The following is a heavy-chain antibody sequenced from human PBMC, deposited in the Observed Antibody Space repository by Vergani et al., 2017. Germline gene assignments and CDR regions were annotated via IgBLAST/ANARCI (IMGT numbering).Heavy chain of an antibody. V-gene: IGHV3-33*01. CDR3: ASEGLLWFGGPVLGMDV. Sequence: QVQLVESGGGVVQPGRSLRLSCAASGFTFSSYGMHWVRQAPGKGLEWVAVIWYDGSNKYYADSVKGRFTISRDNSKNTLYLQMNSLRAEDTAVYYCASEGLLWFGGPVLGMDVWGQGTTVTVSS. D-gene: IGHD3-10*01. J-gene: IGHJ6*02. CDR2: IWYDGSNK. CDR1: GFTFSSYG.